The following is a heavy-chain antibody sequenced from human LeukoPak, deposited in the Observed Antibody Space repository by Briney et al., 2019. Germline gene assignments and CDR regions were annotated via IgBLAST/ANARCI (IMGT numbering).Heavy chain of an antibody. Sequence: SETLSLTCAVYRGSFSGYYWSWIRQPPGKGLEWIGEINHSGSTNYNPSLKSRVTISVDTSKNQFSLKLSSVTAADTAVYYCARGYDFWNGDWGHWGQGALVTVSS. V-gene: IGHV4-34*01. CDR3: ARGYDFWNGDWGH. CDR2: INHSGST. D-gene: IGHD3-3*01. J-gene: IGHJ4*02. CDR1: RGSFSGYY.